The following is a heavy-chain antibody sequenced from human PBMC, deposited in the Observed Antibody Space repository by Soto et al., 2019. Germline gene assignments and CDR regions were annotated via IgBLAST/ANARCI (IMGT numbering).Heavy chain of an antibody. J-gene: IGHJ2*01. Sequence: EVQLLESGGGLVQPGGSLRLSCAASRFTFSSYAMSWVRQTPGMGLEWVSGISGSGANTYYSDSVKGRFTISRDNSKNTLYLQMNILRVEDTAVYYCAKGPYYNFWSGYYNDGYFDLWGRGTLVTVSS. V-gene: IGHV3-23*01. CDR2: ISGSGANT. CDR3: AKGPYYNFWSGYYNDGYFDL. D-gene: IGHD3-3*01. CDR1: RFTFSSYA.